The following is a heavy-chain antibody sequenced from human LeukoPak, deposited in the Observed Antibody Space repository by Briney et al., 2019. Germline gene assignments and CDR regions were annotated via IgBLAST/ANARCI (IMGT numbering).Heavy chain of an antibody. CDR3: ARGGLGYCSGVSCYGSWFDP. Sequence: SSETLSLTCAVYGGSFSNYYWNWIRQPPGKGLEWIGEINHSGSTNYNPSLKSRVTISVDTSKNQFSLKLSSVTAADTAVYYCARGGLGYCSGVSCYGSWFDPWGQGTLVTVSS. CDR2: INHSGST. J-gene: IGHJ5*02. CDR1: GGSFSNYY. V-gene: IGHV4-34*01. D-gene: IGHD2-15*01.